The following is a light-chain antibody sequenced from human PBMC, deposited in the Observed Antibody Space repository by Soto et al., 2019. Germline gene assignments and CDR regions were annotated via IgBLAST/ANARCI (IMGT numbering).Light chain of an antibody. V-gene: IGKV3D-15*01. J-gene: IGKJ4*01. CDR1: QSVSDN. CDR3: QQYNNWPLT. Sequence: EIVMTQSPVTLSVSPGERATLSCRAGQSVSDNLAWYQQKPGQAPRLLIYGASTRATGIPARFSGSGSGTEFTLNVSSLQSADFEVYYCQQYNNWPLTFGGGTQVEIK. CDR2: GAS.